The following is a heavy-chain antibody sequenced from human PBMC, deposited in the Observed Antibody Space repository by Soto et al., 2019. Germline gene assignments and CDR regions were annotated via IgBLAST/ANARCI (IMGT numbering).Heavy chain of an antibody. CDR1: GFTFSDYY. Sequence: QVQLVESGGGLLKPGGSLRLSCAASGFTFSDYYMSWIRQAPGKGLEWVSYIILSGYTIYYADSVKGRFTISRDNAKNSLYLQMNSLRAEDTAVYYCARGRSSSVYFDSWGQGTLVTVSS. J-gene: IGHJ4*02. CDR3: ARGRSSSVYFDS. V-gene: IGHV3-11*01. D-gene: IGHD2-2*01. CDR2: IILSGYTI.